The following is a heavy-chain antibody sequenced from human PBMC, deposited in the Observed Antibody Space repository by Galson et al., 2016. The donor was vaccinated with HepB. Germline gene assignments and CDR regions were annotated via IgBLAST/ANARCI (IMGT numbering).Heavy chain of an antibody. CDR2: ISYDGSNK. Sequence: SLRLSCAASGFTFSSYAMHWVRQAPGKGLEWVAVISYDGSNKYYADSVKGRFTISRDNSKNTLSLQMNSLRAEDTAAYYCARDRRRYFDWFVLWGQGTLVTVSS. J-gene: IGHJ4*02. V-gene: IGHV3-30-3*01. CDR1: GFTFSSYA. D-gene: IGHD3-9*01. CDR3: ARDRRRYFDWFVL.